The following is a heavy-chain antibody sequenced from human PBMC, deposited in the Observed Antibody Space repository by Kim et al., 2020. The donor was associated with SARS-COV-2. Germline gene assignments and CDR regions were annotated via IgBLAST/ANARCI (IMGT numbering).Heavy chain of an antibody. CDR3: AKWENGFY. Sequence: GGGTSYADAVKGRFTVSSDKSKNTLSLQMDSRRVEDTAVYYCAKWENGFYWGQGTLVSVSS. CDR2: GGGT. V-gene: IGHV3-53*01. D-gene: IGHD1-26*01. J-gene: IGHJ4*02.